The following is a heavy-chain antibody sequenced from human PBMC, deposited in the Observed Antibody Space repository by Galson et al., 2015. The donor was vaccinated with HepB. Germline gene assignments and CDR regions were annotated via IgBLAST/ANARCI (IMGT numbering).Heavy chain of an antibody. CDR2: ISHNGGAT. CDR1: GFRFHYYA. D-gene: IGHD3-9*01. V-gene: IGHV3-64D*06. Sequence: SLRLSCAGSGFRFHYYALHWVRQAPGKGLEFVSGISHNGGATKFADSVRDRFTISRDNSKNTMYLQMNSLRTEDTAVYYCVKEDILTGYSVGRFHFWGRGTMVTVSS. J-gene: IGHJ3*01. CDR3: VKEDILTGYSVGRFHF.